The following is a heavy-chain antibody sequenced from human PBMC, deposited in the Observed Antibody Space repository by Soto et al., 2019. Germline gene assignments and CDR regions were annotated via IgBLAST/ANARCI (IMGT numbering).Heavy chain of an antibody. CDR3: TRHDERSGSYWLGY. CDR2: IRSKANSYAT. V-gene: IGHV3-73*02. D-gene: IGHD1-26*01. J-gene: IGHJ4*02. CDR1: GFTFSGSA. Sequence: EVLLVESGGGLVQPGGSLKLSCAASGFTFSGSAMHWVRQASGKGLEWVGRIRSKANSYATAYAASVKGRFTISRDDSKNTAYLQMNSLKTEDTAVYYCTRHDERSGSYWLGYWGQGTLVTVSS.